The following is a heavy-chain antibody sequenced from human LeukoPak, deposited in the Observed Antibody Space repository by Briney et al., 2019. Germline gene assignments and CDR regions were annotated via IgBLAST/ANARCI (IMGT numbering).Heavy chain of an antibody. Sequence: ASVKVSCKTSGYTFTSYAMHWVRQAPGQRLEWMGWMNAGNGNTKYSQKFQGRVTITRDTSASIAYMELSRLRSDDTAVYYCARDRKGGLGPENWGQGTLVTVSS. CDR2: MNAGNGNT. D-gene: IGHD3-16*01. CDR1: GYTFTSYA. CDR3: ARDRKGGLGPEN. V-gene: IGHV1-3*01. J-gene: IGHJ4*02.